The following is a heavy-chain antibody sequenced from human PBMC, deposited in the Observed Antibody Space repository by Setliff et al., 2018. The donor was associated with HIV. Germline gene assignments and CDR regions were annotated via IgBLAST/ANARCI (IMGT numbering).Heavy chain of an antibody. CDR2: ISNGGST. J-gene: IGHJ6*02. V-gene: IGHV3-66*04. D-gene: IGHD3-22*01. CDR1: GVTVRANY. Sequence: AGGSLRLSCVASGVTVRANYMAWVRQAPGKGLEWVSLISNGGSTYYADSVKGRFTISRDNAKNTLYLQMNSLRAEDTAVYCCARQIVTLYTGGHYLYGIDVWGQGTAVTVSS. CDR3: ARQIVTLYTGGHYLYGIDV.